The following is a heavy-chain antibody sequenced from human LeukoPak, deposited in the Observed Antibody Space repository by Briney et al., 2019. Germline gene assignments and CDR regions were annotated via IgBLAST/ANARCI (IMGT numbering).Heavy chain of an antibody. CDR2: IRQDGSDK. CDR3: ARDGGSAMPFDY. CDR1: GFTFSTYW. J-gene: IGHJ4*02. V-gene: IGHV3-7*01. D-gene: IGHD2-2*01. Sequence: GGSLRLSCAASGFTFSTYWMSWVRQAPGKGLEWVANIRQDGSDKYYVDSVKGRFTISRDNAKNSLYLQMNSLRAEDTAVYYCARDGGSAMPFDYWGQGTLVTVPS.